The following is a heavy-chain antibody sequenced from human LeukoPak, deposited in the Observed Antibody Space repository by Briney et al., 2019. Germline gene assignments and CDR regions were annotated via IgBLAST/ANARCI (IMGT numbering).Heavy chain of an antibody. V-gene: IGHV3-23*01. J-gene: IGHJ4*02. CDR1: GFTFSSYA. D-gene: IGHD2-15*01. CDR2: ISGSGGRT. Sequence: PGGSLRLSCAASGFTFSSYAMSWVRQAPGKGLEWVPAISGSGGRTYYADSVKGRFTISRDNSKNTLYLQMNSLRAEDTAVHYCAKDRCSGGGCYTYFDYWGQGTLVTVSS. CDR3: AKDRCSGGGCYTYFDY.